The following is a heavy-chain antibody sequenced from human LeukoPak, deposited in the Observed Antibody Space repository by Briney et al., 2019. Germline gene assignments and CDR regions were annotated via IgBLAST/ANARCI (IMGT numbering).Heavy chain of an antibody. D-gene: IGHD6-13*01. CDR2: IKQDGSEK. V-gene: IGHV3-7*01. CDR1: GFTFSSYW. CDR3: ARDLRPAADYYYYGMDV. J-gene: IGHJ6*02. Sequence: GGSLRLSCAASGFTFSSYWMSWVRQAPGKGLEWVANIKQDGSEKYYVDSVKGRFTISRDNAKNSLYLQMNSLRAEDTAVYYCARDLRPAADYYYYGMDVWGQGTTVTVSS.